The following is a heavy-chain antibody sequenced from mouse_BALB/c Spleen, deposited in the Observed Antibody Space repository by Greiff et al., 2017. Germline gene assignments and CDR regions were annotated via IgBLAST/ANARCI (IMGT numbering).Heavy chain of an antibody. V-gene: IGHV1-54*01. CDR1: GYAFTNYS. J-gene: IGHJ4*01. CDR2: INPGSGGT. Sequence: QVQLQQSGAELVRPGTSVKVSCKASGYAFTNYSIEWVKQRPGQGLEWIGVINPGSGGTNYNEKFKGKATLTADKSSSTAYMQLSSLTSDDSAVYYCARREGSYAMDYWGQGTSVTVSS. CDR3: ARREGSYAMDY.